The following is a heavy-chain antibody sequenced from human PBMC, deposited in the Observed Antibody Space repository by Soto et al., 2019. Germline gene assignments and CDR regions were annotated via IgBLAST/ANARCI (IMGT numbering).Heavy chain of an antibody. V-gene: IGHV3-23*01. Sequence: LRLSCAAAGFTFSSYAMSLVRQAPGKGLEWVSAISGSGGSTYYADSVKGRFTISRDNSKNTLYLQMNSLRAEDTAVYYCAKAARVAGINNWFYPWGQGTLVTVSS. CDR1: GFTFSSYA. J-gene: IGHJ5*02. D-gene: IGHD2-21*01. CDR3: AKAARVAGINNWFYP. CDR2: ISGSGGST.